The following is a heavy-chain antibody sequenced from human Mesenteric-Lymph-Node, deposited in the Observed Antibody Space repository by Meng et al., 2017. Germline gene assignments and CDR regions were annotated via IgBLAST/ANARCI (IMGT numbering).Heavy chain of an antibody. CDR3: ARSTVTTTILSYYYGMDV. CDR2: IIPIFGTA. D-gene: IGHD4-17*01. V-gene: IGHV1-69*05. Sequence: SVKVSCKASGGTFSSYAISRVRQAPGQGLEWMGGIIPIFGTANYAQKFQGRVTITTDESTSTAYMELSSLRSEDTAVYYCARSTVTTTILSYYYGMDVWGQGTTVTVSS. CDR1: GGTFSSYA. J-gene: IGHJ6*02.